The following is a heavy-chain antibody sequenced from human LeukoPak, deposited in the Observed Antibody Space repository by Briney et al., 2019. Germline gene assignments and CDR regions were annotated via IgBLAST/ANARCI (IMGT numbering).Heavy chain of an antibody. Sequence: NPGGSLRLSCAASGFTFSSYTMNWVRQAPGKGLEWVSSISSSSRSIFYADSVRGRFTTSRDNAKNTLYLQMNSLRAEDTAVYYCVRGNYFDYWGQGTLVTVSS. J-gene: IGHJ4*02. CDR2: ISSSSRSI. V-gene: IGHV3-21*01. CDR1: GFTFSSYT. CDR3: VRGNYFDY.